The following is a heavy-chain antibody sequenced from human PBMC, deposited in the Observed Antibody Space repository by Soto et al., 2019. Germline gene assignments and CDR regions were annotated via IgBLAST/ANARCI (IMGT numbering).Heavy chain of an antibody. CDR2: IYSGGST. V-gene: IGHV3-66*01. Sequence: GGSLRLSCAASGFTVSSNYMSWVRHAPGKGLEWVSAIYSGGSTYYADSVKGRFTISRDNSKNTLYLQMNSLRAEDTAVYYCARDCNYDGSGYGMDVWGQGTTVTVSS. CDR1: GFTVSSNY. D-gene: IGHD3-10*01. J-gene: IGHJ6*02. CDR3: ARDCNYDGSGYGMDV.